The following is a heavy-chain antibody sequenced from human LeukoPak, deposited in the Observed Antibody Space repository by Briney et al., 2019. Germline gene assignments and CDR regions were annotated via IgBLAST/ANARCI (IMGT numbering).Heavy chain of an antibody. J-gene: IGHJ5*02. CDR3: ARVFPPNWFDP. V-gene: IGHV3-48*01. D-gene: IGHD3-10*02. Sequence: GGSLRLSCAASGFTFSDYSMNWARQAPGKGLEWVSWITGSSDTIFYADSVEGRFTISRDNAKNSLYLQMSSLRAEDTAMYYCARVFPPNWFDPWGQGTLVTVSS. CDR1: GFTFSDYS. CDR2: ITGSSDTI.